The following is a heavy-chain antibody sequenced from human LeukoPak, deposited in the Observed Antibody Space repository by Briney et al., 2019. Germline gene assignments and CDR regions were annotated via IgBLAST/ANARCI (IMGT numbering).Heavy chain of an antibody. D-gene: IGHD6-13*01. CDR2: INSDGSST. CDR3: ARGKQDFDY. V-gene: IGHV3-74*01. CDR1: GFTFSNYW. J-gene: IGHJ4*02. Sequence: GGSLRLSCAVSGFTFSNYWMHWVRQAPGKGLVWVSRINSDGSSTTYANSVQGRFTISRDNAKNTLYLQMNSLRAEDMAAYYCARGKQDFDYWGQGTLVTVSS.